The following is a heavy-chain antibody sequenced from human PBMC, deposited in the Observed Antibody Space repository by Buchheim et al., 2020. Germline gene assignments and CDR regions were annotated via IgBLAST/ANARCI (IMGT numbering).Heavy chain of an antibody. Sequence: EVQLLESGGGLVQPGGSLRLSCAASGFTFSSYAMSWVRQAPGKGLEWVSAISGSGGSTYYADSVKGRFTISRDNSKNTLYLQMNSLRAEDTAVYYCARDGFYGSGSYYNVWLTLGEVYYMDVWGKGTT. V-gene: IGHV3-23*01. J-gene: IGHJ6*03. CDR1: GFTFSSYA. CDR3: ARDGFYGSGSYYNVWLTLGEVYYMDV. D-gene: IGHD3-10*01. CDR2: ISGSGGST.